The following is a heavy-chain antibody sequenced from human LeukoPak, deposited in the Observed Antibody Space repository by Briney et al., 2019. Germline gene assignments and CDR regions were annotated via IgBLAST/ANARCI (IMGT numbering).Heavy chain of an antibody. CDR1: GYTFTGYY. CDR3: ARCGYCSSTSCSRGAFDI. J-gene: IGHJ3*02. V-gene: IGHV1-2*02. CDR2: INPNSGGT. D-gene: IGHD2-2*01. Sequence: ASVKVSCKASGYTFTGYYMHWVRQAPGQGLEWMGWINPNSGGTNYAQKFQGRVTMTRDTSISTAYMELSRLRSDDTAVYYCARCGYCSSTSCSRGAFDIWGQGTMVTVSS.